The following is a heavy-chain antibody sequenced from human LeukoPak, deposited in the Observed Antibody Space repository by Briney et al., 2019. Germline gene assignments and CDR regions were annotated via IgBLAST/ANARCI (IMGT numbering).Heavy chain of an antibody. CDR2: ISSSSSHI. Sequence: GGSLRLSCAASGFTFSSYSMKWVRQAPGKGLEWVSSISSSSSHIYYADSVKGRFTISRDNAKNSLYLQMNSLRAEDTAVYYCARGGCSSASCALDYWGQGTLVTVSS. CDR1: GFTFSSYS. CDR3: ARGGCSSASCALDY. J-gene: IGHJ4*02. V-gene: IGHV3-21*01. D-gene: IGHD2-2*01.